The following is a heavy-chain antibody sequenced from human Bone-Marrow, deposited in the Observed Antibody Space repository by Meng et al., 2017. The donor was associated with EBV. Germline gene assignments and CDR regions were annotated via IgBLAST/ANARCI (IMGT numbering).Heavy chain of an antibody. CDR3: ARGTYDRPVDP. J-gene: IGHJ5*02. V-gene: IGHV1-8*01. D-gene: IGHD3-16*01. Sequence: AQRVQVGGEVKKPGASVKVSCKASGYTFTSYDIHWVRQATGQGLEWMGWMNPNSGNTGYAQKFQDRVTMTRNTSISTAYMELSSLRSEDTAVYYCARGTYDRPVDPWGQGTLVTVSS. CDR1: GYTFTSYD. CDR2: MNPNSGNT.